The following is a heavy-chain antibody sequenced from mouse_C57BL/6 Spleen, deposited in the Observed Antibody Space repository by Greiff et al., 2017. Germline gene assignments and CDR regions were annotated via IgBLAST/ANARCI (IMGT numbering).Heavy chain of an antibody. V-gene: IGHV1-64*01. D-gene: IGHD1-1*01. Sequence: QVQLQQPGAELVKPGASVKLSCKASGYTFTSYWMHWVKQRPGQGLEWIGMIHPNSGSTNYNEKFKSKATLTVDKSSSTAYMQLSSLTSEDSAVYDCARWEIYYYGSSPYWGQGTLVTVSA. CDR1: GYTFTSYW. CDR2: IHPNSGST. J-gene: IGHJ3*01. CDR3: ARWEIYYYGSSPY.